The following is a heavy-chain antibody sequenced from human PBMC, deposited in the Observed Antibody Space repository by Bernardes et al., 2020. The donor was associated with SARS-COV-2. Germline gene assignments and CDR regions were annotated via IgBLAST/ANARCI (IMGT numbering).Heavy chain of an antibody. Sequence: VAVSRKVSGYILTELPIHWVRQAPGKGLEGMGGCDSEDGQTIYVQKFQGRVTMIEDTSTDTAYMELNSLRSEDTAVYFCAGRITLFGVITGFFGRWGPGTLVTVSS. CDR2: CDSEDGQT. CDR3: AGRITLFGVITGFFGR. J-gene: IGHJ4*02. V-gene: IGHV1-24*01. D-gene: IGHD3-3*01. CDR1: GYILTELP.